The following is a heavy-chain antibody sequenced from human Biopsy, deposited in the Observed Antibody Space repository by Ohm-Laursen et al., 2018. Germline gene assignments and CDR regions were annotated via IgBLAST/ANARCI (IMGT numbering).Heavy chain of an antibody. Sequence: ASVKASCKASGYTFTSFGFSWVRQAPGQGFEWMGWINAYSGDTDYAQKLQGRVSITTDTSTTTTYMELRSLRSDDTAVYYCARDLTRQPRRGAFDIWGQGTLVTVSS. CDR1: GYTFTSFG. D-gene: IGHD1-14*01. CDR3: ARDLTRQPRRGAFDI. J-gene: IGHJ3*02. V-gene: IGHV1-18*01. CDR2: INAYSGDT.